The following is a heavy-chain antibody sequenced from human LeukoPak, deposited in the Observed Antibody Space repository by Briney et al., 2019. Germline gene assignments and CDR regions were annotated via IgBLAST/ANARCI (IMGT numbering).Heavy chain of an antibody. V-gene: IGHV4-34*01. CDR1: GGSFSGYY. D-gene: IGHD2-2*02. CDR3: ARGGCSSTSCYSSYYYYYYMDV. J-gene: IGHJ6*03. Sequence: SETLSLTCAVYGGSFSGYYWSWIRQPPGKGLEWIGEINHSGSTNYNPSLKSRVTISVDTSKNQFSLKLSSVTAADTAVYYCARGGCSSTSCYSSYYYYYYMDVWGKGTTVAVSS. CDR2: INHSGST.